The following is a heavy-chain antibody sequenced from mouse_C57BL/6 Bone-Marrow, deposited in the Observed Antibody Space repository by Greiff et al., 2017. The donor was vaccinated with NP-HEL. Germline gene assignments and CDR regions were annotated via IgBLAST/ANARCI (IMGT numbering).Heavy chain of an antibody. D-gene: IGHD2-4*01. V-gene: IGHV1-26*01. Sequence: EVQLQQSGPELVKPGASVKISCKASGYTFTDYYMNWVKQSHGKSLEWIGDIHPNNGGNSYNQKFKGKATLTVDKSSSTAYMELRSLTSEDSAVYYCARATYYDYYGAMDFWGQGTAVTVSA. CDR3: ARATYYDYYGAMDF. CDR1: GYTFTDYY. CDR2: IHPNNGGN. J-gene: IGHJ4*01.